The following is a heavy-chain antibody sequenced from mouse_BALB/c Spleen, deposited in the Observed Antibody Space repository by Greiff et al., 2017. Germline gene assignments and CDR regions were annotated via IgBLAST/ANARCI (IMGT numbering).Heavy chain of an antibody. J-gene: IGHJ2*01. CDR1: GYTFTSYW. Sequence: LQQPGSELVRPGASVKLSCTASGYTFTSYWMPWVKQRPGQGLEWIGNIYPGSGSTNYDEMFKSKATLTDDTSSSTGYMQLSSMTSEDSAVYYRTRSLYRYYFDYWGQGTTVTVSS. V-gene: IGHV1S22*01. D-gene: IGHD2-14*01. CDR2: IYPGSGST. CDR3: TRSLYRYYFDY.